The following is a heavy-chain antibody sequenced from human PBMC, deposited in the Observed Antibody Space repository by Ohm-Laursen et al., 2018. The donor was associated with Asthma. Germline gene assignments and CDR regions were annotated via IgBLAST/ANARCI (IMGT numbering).Heavy chain of an antibody. Sequence: GSLRLSCAASGFTFSSYWMSWVRQAPGKGLEWVSYISSSGSTIYYADSVKGRFTISRDNAKNSLYLQMNSLRPEDTAVYYCARGHGGIQRWLSYQCDNWGQGALVTVSS. D-gene: IGHD5-18*01. CDR2: ISSSGSTI. V-gene: IGHV3-48*04. CDR3: ARGHGGIQRWLSYQCDN. CDR1: GFTFSSYW. J-gene: IGHJ4*02.